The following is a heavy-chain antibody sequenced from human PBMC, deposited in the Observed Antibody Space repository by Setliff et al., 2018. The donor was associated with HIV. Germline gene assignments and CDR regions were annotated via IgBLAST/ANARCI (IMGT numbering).Heavy chain of an antibody. CDR2: TYTSRGT. V-gene: IGHV4-4*09. D-gene: IGHD6-13*01. CDR1: GGSISGYH. Sequence: PSETLSLTCTVSGGSISGYHWNWLRQTPGKGLEWIGYTYTSRGTNYNHSLRTRVIISVDTSNQFSLKLSSVTAADAAVYYCARSPSYRSSWEYYFDYWGQGILVTVSS. CDR3: ARSPSYRSSWEYYFDY. J-gene: IGHJ4*02.